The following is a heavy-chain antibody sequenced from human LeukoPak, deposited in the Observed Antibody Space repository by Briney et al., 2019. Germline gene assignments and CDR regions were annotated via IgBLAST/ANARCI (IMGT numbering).Heavy chain of an antibody. D-gene: IGHD1-26*01. CDR1: GFTFNTYA. CDR3: AKSSGSYFNYMDV. V-gene: IGHV3-23*01. Sequence: PGGSLRLSCAASGFTFNTYAMSWVRQAPGKGLEWVSAISGSGGSTYYADSVKGRFTISRDNSKNTLYLQMNGLRAEDTAVYYCAKSSGSYFNYMDVWGKGTTVTVSS. CDR2: ISGSGGST. J-gene: IGHJ6*03.